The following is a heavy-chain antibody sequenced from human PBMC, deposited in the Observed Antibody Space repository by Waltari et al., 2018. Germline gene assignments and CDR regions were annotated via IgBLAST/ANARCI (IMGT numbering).Heavy chain of an antibody. V-gene: IGHV4-4*07. Sequence: QVQLQESGPGLVKPSETLSLTCTVSGGSISSYSWSWIRQPAGKGLEWIGRIYTSGSTNTNPSLKSRVTMSVDTSKNQFALKLSSVTAADTAVYYCARGGYCSSTSCYTQMNYYYYGMDVWGQGPRSPSP. CDR3: ARGGYCSSTSCYTQMNYYYYGMDV. J-gene: IGHJ6*02. D-gene: IGHD2-2*02. CDR1: GGSISSYS. CDR2: IYTSGST.